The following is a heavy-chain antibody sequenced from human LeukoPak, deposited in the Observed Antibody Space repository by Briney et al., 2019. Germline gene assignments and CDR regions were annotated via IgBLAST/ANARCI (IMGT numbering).Heavy chain of an antibody. CDR2: IKQDGSEK. CDR3: ARDEAQGIYYYYYYMDV. Sequence: GGSLRLSCAVSGFTLNNAWMSWVRQAPGKGLEWVANIKQDGSEKYYVDSVKGRFTISRDNAKNSLYLQMNSLRAEDTAVYYCARDEAQGIYYYYYYMDVWGKGTTVTVSS. CDR1: GFTLNNAW. D-gene: IGHD6-13*01. J-gene: IGHJ6*03. V-gene: IGHV3-7*01.